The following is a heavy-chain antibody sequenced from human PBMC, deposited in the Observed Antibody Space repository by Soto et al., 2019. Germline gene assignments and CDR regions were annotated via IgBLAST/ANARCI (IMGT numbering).Heavy chain of an antibody. Sequence: PGGSLRLSCAASGFTFSSYAMSWVRQAPGKGLEWVSAISISGGSTYYTDSVKGRFTISRDNSKNTLYLQMNSLRDEDTAVYYCASDVRYVELWGQGPLVTVSS. J-gene: IGHJ5*02. V-gene: IGHV3-23*01. D-gene: IGHD2-2*01. CDR1: GFTFSSYA. CDR2: ISISGGST. CDR3: ASDVRYVEL.